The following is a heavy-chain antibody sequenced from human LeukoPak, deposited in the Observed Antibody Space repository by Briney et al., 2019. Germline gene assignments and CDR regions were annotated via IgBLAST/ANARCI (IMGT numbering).Heavy chain of an antibody. D-gene: IGHD5-18*01. J-gene: IGHJ4*02. V-gene: IGHV4-59*08. CDR1: GGSISSYY. CDR3: AGGGYSYGQLDY. Sequence: SETLSLTCTVSGGSISSYYWSWIRQPPGKGLERIGYIYYSGSTNYNPSLKSRVTISVDTSKNQFSLKLSSVTAADTAVYYCAGGGYSYGQLDYWGQGTLVTVSS. CDR2: IYYSGST.